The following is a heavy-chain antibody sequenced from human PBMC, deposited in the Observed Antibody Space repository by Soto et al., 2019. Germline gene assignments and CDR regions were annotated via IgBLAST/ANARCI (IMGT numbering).Heavy chain of an antibody. Sequence: PSETLSLTCTVSGGSISSGDYYWSWIRQPPGKGLEWIGYIYYSGSTYYNPSLKSRVTISVDTSKNQFSLKLSSVTAADTAVYYCARAGAYSGYDISHFDYWGQGTLVTVSS. V-gene: IGHV4-30-4*01. D-gene: IGHD5-12*01. CDR1: GGSISSGDYY. CDR2: IYYSGST. CDR3: ARAGAYSGYDISHFDY. J-gene: IGHJ4*02.